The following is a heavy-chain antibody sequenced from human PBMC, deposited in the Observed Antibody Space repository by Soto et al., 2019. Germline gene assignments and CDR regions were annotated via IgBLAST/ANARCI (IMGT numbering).Heavy chain of an antibody. CDR1: RFTFSSYA. J-gene: IGHJ4*02. D-gene: IGHD3-9*01. CDR2: ISGGGNDA. Sequence: GGSLRLSCSASRFTFSSYAMSWVRQAPGKGLEWVSSISGGGNDAYYADSVKGRFTISRDNSQNTLYLQMSSLRADDTAVYYCARSPVIASTDTENFDGWGQGTLVTV. V-gene: IGHV3-23*01. CDR3: ARSPVIASTDTENFDG.